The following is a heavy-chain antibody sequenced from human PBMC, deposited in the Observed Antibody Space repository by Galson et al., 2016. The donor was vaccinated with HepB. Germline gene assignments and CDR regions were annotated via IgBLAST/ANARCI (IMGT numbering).Heavy chain of an antibody. V-gene: IGHV1-46*01. CDR1: GYTFTSYF. CDR3: ARVSVASRPTWFGP. D-gene: IGHD6-6*01. J-gene: IGHJ5*02. Sequence: SVKVSCKASGYTFTSYFVHWVRQAPGQGLEWMAIINPSDGGASYAQTFQGRLTLTTNTSTTTVYMELSSLTSDDTAVYFCARVSVASRPTWFGPWGQGTLVTVSS. CDR2: INPSDGGA.